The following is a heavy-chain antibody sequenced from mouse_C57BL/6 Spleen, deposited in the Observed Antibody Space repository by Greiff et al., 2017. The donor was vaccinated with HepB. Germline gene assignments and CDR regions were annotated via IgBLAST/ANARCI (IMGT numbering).Heavy chain of an antibody. V-gene: IGHV1-59*01. J-gene: IGHJ3*01. D-gene: IGHD1-1*01. CDR3: ARSDYYGSSSSWFAY. CDR1: GYTFTSYW. CDR2: IDPSDSYT. Sequence: QVQLQQPGAELVRPGTSVKLSCKASGYTFTSYWMHWVTQRPGQGLEWIGVIDPSDSYTNYNQKFKGKATLTVDTSSSTAYMQLSSLTAEDSAVYYCARSDYYGSSSSWFAYWGQGTLVTVSA.